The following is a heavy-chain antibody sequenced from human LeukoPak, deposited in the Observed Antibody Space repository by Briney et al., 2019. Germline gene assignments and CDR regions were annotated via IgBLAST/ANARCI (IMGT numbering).Heavy chain of an antibody. J-gene: IGHJ4*02. D-gene: IGHD1-26*01. CDR1: GLTLSNYW. CDR2: IKQDGSEK. CDR3: AARSSGNPYF. Sequence: GGSLRLSCTASGLTLSNYWMIWVRQAPGKGLQWVAKIKQDGSEKYYVNSVKGRFTISRDNAENSLYLQMNSLRVEDTAVYYCAARSSGNPYFWGQGTLVTVSS. V-gene: IGHV3-7*03.